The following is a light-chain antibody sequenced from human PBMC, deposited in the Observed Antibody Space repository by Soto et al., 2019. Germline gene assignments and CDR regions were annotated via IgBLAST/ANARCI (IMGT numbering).Light chain of an antibody. CDR2: EVS. CDR3: SSYTRSSPYV. CDR1: SSDVGGYNY. J-gene: IGLJ1*01. Sequence: QSALTQPASVYGSPGQSITIACTGSSSDVGGYNYGSWYQQHPGKAPKLMIYEVSNRPSGVSNRFSGSKSGNKASLTISGLQAEDEADYYCSSYTRSSPYVFGTGTKLTVL. V-gene: IGLV2-14*01.